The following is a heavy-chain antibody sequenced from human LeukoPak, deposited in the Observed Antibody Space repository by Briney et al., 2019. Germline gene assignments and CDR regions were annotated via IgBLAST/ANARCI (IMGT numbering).Heavy chain of an antibody. CDR1: GFTFSSYE. CDR3: ARVGYSSGWYGNPEDAFDI. J-gene: IGHJ3*02. V-gene: IGHV3-48*03. Sequence: GGSLRLSCAASGFTFSSYEMNWVRQAPGKGLEWVSYISSSGSTIYYADSVKGRFTISRDNAKNSLYLQMNSLRAGDTAVYYCARVGYSSGWYGNPEDAFDIWGQGTMVTVSS. CDR2: ISSSGSTI. D-gene: IGHD6-19*01.